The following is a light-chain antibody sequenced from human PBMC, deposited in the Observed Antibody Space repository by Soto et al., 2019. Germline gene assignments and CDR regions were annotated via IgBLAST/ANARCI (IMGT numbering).Light chain of an antibody. CDR2: DNQ. V-gene: IGLV1-51*01. CDR3: GTWDSSLTIGVI. CDR1: SSNIGSNY. J-gene: IGLJ2*01. Sequence: QSVLTQPPSASGTPGQRVTISCSGSSSNIGSNYVYWYQHVPGKAPKLLIYDNQKRPSGIPDRFSASKSGTLATLDITGLQTGDEADYYCGTWDSSLTIGVIFGGGTKLTVL.